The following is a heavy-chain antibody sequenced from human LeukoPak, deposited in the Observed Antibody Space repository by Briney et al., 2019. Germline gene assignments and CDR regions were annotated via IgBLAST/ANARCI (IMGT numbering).Heavy chain of an antibody. Sequence: GGSLRLSCATSGFTFSSYAVGWVRQAPGKGLEWVSSISTTGSTTYYADSVRGRFTISRDNSQNTLSLQMDSLTAADTAVYSCATYDLWTTYYTFQYWGQGTLVSVSS. CDR3: ATYDLWTTYYTFQY. J-gene: IGHJ4*02. CDR1: GFTFSSYA. D-gene: IGHD3-3*01. V-gene: IGHV3-23*01. CDR2: ISTTGSTT.